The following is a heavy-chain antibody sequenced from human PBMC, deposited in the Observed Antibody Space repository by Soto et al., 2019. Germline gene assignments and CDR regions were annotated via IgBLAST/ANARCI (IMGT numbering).Heavy chain of an antibody. CDR1: RYTFTSYG. V-gene: IGHV1-18*04. D-gene: IGHD3-3*01. Sequence: SVKVSFKASRYTFTSYGISWVGQAPGQGLEWMGWISAYNGNTNYAQKLQGRVTMTTDTYTSTAYMELRSLRSDDTAVYYCARDDTIFVGSDYWGQGTLVTVSS. CDR2: ISAYNGNT. CDR3: ARDDTIFVGSDY. J-gene: IGHJ4*02.